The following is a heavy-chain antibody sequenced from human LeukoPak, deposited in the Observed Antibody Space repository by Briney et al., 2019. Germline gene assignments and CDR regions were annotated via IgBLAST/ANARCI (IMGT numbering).Heavy chain of an antibody. J-gene: IGHJ4*02. CDR1: GGSISSYY. D-gene: IGHD5-12*01. CDR2: IYYSGST. V-gene: IGHV4-59*08. CDR3: ARAWGGYDSHFDY. Sequence: SETLSLTCTVSGGSISSYYWSWIRQPPGKGLEWIGYIYYSGSTNYNPSLKSRVTISVDTSKNQFSLKLNSVTAADTAVYYCARAWGGYDSHFDYWGQGTLVTVSS.